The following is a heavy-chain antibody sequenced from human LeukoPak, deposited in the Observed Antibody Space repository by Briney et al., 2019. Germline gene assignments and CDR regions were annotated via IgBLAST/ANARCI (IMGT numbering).Heavy chain of an antibody. CDR1: GITFSSYA. J-gene: IGHJ5*02. CDR3: AKDRSRRVHNSTVTTSFDP. Sequence: GASLRLSCAASGITFSSYAMSWVCQAPGKGLEGVSAISGSGGSTYYADSVKGRVTISRDKSKNTLYLQMNSLRAEDTAVYYCAKDRSRRVHNSTVTTSFDPWGQGTLVTVSS. D-gene: IGHD4-11*01. V-gene: IGHV3-23*01. CDR2: ISGSGGST.